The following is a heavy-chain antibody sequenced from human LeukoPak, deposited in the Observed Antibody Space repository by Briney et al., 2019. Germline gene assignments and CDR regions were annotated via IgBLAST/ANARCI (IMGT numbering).Heavy chain of an antibody. CDR1: GFTFSNYA. V-gene: IGHV3-23*01. D-gene: IGHD3-9*01. J-gene: IGHJ4*02. CDR2: ISGSGGST. CDR3: AKDMRFDWTPYYFDY. Sequence: PGGSLRLSCAASGFTFSNYATSWVRQAPGKGLEWVSAISGSGGSTYYADSVKGRFTISRDNSKNTLYLQMNSLRAEDTAVYYCAKDMRFDWTPYYFDYWGQGTLVTVSS.